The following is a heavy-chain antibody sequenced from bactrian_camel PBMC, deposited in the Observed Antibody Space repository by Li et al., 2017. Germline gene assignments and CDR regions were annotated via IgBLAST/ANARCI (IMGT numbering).Heavy chain of an antibody. Sequence: QVQLVESGGGSVQVGGSLRLSCVGSGDISRYCVGWIRQAPGKEREGVATFYTNGGSTWYVDSVKGRFTISRDNNKTTVCLQMNKVTPEDTAMYYCAADRRYCDFYHWPMYWGQGTQVTVS. CDR3: AADRRYCDFYHWPMY. CDR2: FYTNGGST. D-gene: IGHD1*01. J-gene: IGHJ4*01. V-gene: IGHV3-3*01. CDR1: GDISRYC.